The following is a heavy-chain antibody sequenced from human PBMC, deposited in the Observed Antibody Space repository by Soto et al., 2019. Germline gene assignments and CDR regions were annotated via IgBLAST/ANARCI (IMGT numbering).Heavy chain of an antibody. D-gene: IGHD2-2*01. V-gene: IGHV4-39*01. CDR3: VKYQLPYYYYYYMDV. CDR2: IYYSGST. Sequence: SETLSLTCTVSGGSISSSSYYWGWIRQPPGKGLEWIGSIYYSGSTYYNPSLKSRVTTSVDTSKNQFSLKLSSVTAADTAVYYCVKYQLPYYYYYYMDVWGKGTTVTVSS. J-gene: IGHJ6*03. CDR1: GGSISSSSYY.